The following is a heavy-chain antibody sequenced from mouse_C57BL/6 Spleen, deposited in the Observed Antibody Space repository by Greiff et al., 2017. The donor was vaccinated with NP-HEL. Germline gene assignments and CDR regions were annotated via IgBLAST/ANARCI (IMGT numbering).Heavy chain of an antibody. CDR2: ISSGSSTI. Sequence: EVKLMESGGGLVKPGGSLKLSCAASGFTFSDYGMHWVRQAPEKGLEWVAYISSGSSTIYYAETVKGRFTISRDNAKNTLFLQMTSLRSEDTAMYYCARPYGVGYFDVWGTGTTVTVAS. V-gene: IGHV5-17*01. CDR3: ARPYGVGYFDV. J-gene: IGHJ1*03. CDR1: GFTFSDYG. D-gene: IGHD1-1*01.